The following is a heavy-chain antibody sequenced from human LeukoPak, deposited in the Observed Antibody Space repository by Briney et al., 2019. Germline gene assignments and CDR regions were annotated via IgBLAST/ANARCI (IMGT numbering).Heavy chain of an antibody. J-gene: IGHJ4*02. CDR1: GGSFSDYY. D-gene: IGHD5-24*01. CDR2: IYYTGST. Sequence: SETLSLTCAVYGGSFSDYYWSWIRQAPGKGLEWIGTIYYTGSTYYNPSLKSRVTISVDTSKNQFSLKLTSVTAADTAVYYCARAVGTDGYNLWVYWGQGTLVTVSS. V-gene: IGHV4-34*01. CDR3: ARAVGTDGYNLWVY.